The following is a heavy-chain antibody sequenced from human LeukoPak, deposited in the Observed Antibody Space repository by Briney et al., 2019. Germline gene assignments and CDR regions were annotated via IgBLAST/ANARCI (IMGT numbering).Heavy chain of an antibody. CDR1: GFTFSTYD. Sequence: GGSLRLSCAASGFTFSTYDMHWVRQAPGKGLEWVSFIRYDGSDKLYADSVKGRFTVSRDNSKNTLYLQMNTLRAEDTAVYYCARVPVGQYSYDSWGQGSLVTVSS. CDR3: ARVPVGQYSYDS. CDR2: IRYDGSDK. J-gene: IGHJ5*02. D-gene: IGHD5-18*01. V-gene: IGHV3-30*02.